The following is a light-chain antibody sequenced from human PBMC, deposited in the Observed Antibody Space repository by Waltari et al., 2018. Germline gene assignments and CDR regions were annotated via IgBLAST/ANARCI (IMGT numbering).Light chain of an antibody. CDR2: KDS. J-gene: IGLJ2*01. CDR1: ALPKQH. Sequence: SYELTQPPSVSVSPGQTARITCSGDALPKQHAYWYQQKPGQAPVLVLYKDSERPSGIPERVSGSSSGTTVTLTISGVQAEDEADYYCQSSDSSGTNVVFGGGTKLTVL. CDR3: QSSDSSGTNVV. V-gene: IGLV3-25*03.